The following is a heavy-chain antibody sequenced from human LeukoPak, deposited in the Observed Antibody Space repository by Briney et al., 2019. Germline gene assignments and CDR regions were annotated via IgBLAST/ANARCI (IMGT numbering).Heavy chain of an antibody. CDR1: GFTFADYA. Sequence: PGGSLRLSCTASGFTFADYAMTWVRQAPGKGLEWVSAISGDSRTTYYTDSAKGRFTISRDNSKYTSYLQLNSLRAEDTAVYYCARKLLHYDRDGPSFDYWGQGTLVTVSS. V-gene: IGHV3-23*01. CDR3: ARKLLHYDRDGPSFDY. D-gene: IGHD3-22*01. CDR2: ISGDSRTT. J-gene: IGHJ4*02.